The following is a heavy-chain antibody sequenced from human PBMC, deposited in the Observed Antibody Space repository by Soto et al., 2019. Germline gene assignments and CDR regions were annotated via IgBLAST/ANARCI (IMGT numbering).Heavy chain of an antibody. CDR1: GFRFSNYA. CDR3: AKDPNGDYVGGVYI. D-gene: IGHD4-17*01. V-gene: IGHV3-23*01. J-gene: IGHJ3*02. CDR2: ISANGGKT. Sequence: EVQLLESGGGLVQPGGSLRLSCAGSGFRFSNYAMSWVRQSPGAGPEWVSGISANGGKTYYADSVKGRFTISRDNSKNTQYRQMNSLRVEDTALYYCAKDPNGDYVGGVYIWGRGTMVTVSS.